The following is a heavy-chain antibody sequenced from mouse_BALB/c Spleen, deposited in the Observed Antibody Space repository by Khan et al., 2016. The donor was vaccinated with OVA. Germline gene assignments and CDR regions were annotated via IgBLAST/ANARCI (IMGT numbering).Heavy chain of an antibody. CDR1: GYTFTTYT. D-gene: IGHD2-14*01. J-gene: IGHJ3*01. CDR3: VREGAYYRSDGWFAY. Sequence: VQLQESGAELARPGASVKMSCKASGYTFTTYTIHWVKQRPGQGLEWIGYIIPSNDYTNYNQKFKDRATLTADNSSSTAYMQLSSLTSEDSAVYYCVREGAYYRSDGWFAYWGQGTLVTVSA. CDR2: IIPSNDYT. V-gene: IGHV1-4*01.